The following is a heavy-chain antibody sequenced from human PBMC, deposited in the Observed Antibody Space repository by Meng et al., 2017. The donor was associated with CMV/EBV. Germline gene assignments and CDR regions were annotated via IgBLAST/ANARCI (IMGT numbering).Heavy chain of an antibody. D-gene: IGHD6-13*01. CDR2: ISYDGSNK. J-gene: IGHJ6*02. CDR3: ARDLMYSSSWDYYYYGMDV. CDR1: GFTFKSYA. Sequence: GESLKISCAASGFTFKSYAMHWVRQAPGKGLEWVAVISYDGSNKYYADSVKGRFTISRDNSKNTLYLQMNSLRAEDTAVYYCARDLMYSSSWDYYYYGMDVWGQGTTVTVSS. V-gene: IGHV3-30-3*01.